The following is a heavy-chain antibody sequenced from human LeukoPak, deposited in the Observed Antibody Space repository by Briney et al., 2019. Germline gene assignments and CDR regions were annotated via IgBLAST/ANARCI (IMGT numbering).Heavy chain of an antibody. CDR1: GFTFSNYE. Sequence: GGSLRLSCAASGFTFSNYEMKWVRQAPGKGLEWVSSITSDGRTIYYADSVEGRFTISRDNAKNSLYLQMNSLRAEDTAVYSCARNYYYYMDVWGKGTTVIVSS. J-gene: IGHJ6*03. CDR2: ITSDGRTI. CDR3: ARNYYYYMDV. V-gene: IGHV3-48*03.